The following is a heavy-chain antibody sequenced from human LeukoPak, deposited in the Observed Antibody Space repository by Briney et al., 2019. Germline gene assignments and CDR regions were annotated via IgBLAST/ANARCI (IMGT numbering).Heavy chain of an antibody. CDR3: AREDASTFDY. V-gene: IGHV6-1*01. CDR1: GDSVSTNSSA. Sequence: SQTLSLTCAISGDSVSTNSSAWNWIRQSPSGGLEWLGRTYYRSKWFIDYAVSVRSRITINPDTSKNQFSLQLDSVTPEDTAVYYCAREDASTFDYWGQGTLVTVSS. D-gene: IGHD6-6*01. CDR2: TYYRSKWFI. J-gene: IGHJ4*02.